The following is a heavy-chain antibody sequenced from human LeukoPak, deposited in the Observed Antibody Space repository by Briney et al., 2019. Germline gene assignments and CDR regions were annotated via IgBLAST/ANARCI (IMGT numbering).Heavy chain of an antibody. Sequence: HPGGSLRLSCAASGFTVSSNYMSWVRQAPGKGLEWVSIIYSGGSTFYADSVKGRFTISRDNSKNTLYLQMNSLRAEDTAVYYCARVPRLDMVRGVITDYWGQGTLVTVSS. J-gene: IGHJ4*02. CDR2: IYSGGST. CDR1: GFTVSSNY. D-gene: IGHD3-10*01. CDR3: ARVPRLDMVRGVITDY. V-gene: IGHV3-53*05.